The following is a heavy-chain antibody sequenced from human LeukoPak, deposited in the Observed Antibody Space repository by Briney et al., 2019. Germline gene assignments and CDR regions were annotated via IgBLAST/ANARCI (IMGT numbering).Heavy chain of an antibody. V-gene: IGHV1-2*02. D-gene: IGHD3-16*02. J-gene: IGHJ4*02. CDR1: GYTFTGYY. CDR3: ARVRDYVWGSYRYQLDY. CDR2: INPNSGGT. Sequence: ASVKVSCKASGYTFTGYYMRWVRQAPGQGLEWMGWINPNSGGTNYAQKFQGRVTMTRDTSISTAYMELSRLRSDDTAVYYCARVRDYVWGSYRYQLDYWGQGTLVTVSS.